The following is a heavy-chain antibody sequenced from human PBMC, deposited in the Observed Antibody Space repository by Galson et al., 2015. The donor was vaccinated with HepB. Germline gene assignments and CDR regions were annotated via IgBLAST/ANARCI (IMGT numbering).Heavy chain of an antibody. CDR3: ARGADPTDY. CDR1: GFTFSSYA. V-gene: IGHV3-30-3*01. Sequence: SLRLSCAASGFTFSSYAMHWVRQAPGKGLEWVAVISYDGSNKYYADSVKGRFTISRDNSKNTLYLQMNSLRAEDTAVYYCARGADPTDYWGQGTLVTVSS. CDR2: ISYDGSNK. J-gene: IGHJ4*02. D-gene: IGHD6-25*01.